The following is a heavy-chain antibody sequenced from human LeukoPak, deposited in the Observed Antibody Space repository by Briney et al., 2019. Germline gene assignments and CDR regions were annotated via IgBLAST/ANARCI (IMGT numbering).Heavy chain of an antibody. CDR3: ARGSCSGGSCYRDYCYYMDV. CDR1: GYTFTGYY. J-gene: IGHJ6*03. CDR2: INPSGGST. V-gene: IGHV1-46*01. Sequence: VASVKVSCKASGYTFTGYYMHWVRQAPGQGLEWMGIINPSGGSTSYAQKFQGRVTMTRDMSTSTVYMELSSLRSEDTAVYYCARGSCSGGSCYRDYCYYMDVWGKGTTVTVSS. D-gene: IGHD2-15*01.